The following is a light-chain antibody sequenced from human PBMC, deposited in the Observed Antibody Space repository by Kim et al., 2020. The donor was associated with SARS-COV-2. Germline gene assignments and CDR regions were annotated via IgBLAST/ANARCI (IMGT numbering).Light chain of an antibody. CDR1: KSGDKY. J-gene: IGLJ3*02. CDR2: QDS. CDR3: QAWDSSTEV. V-gene: IGLV3-1*01. Sequence: SYELTQPPSVSVSPGQTASITCSGDKSGDKYACWYQQKPGQSPVLVIYQDSKRPSGIPERFSGSNSGNTATLTISGTQAKDEADSYCQAWDSSTEVFGGG.